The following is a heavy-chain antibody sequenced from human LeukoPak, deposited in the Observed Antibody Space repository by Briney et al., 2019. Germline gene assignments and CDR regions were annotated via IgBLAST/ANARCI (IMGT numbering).Heavy chain of an antibody. D-gene: IGHD1-14*01. CDR1: GLTFSTSG. CDR2: IGPTGSDR. Sequence: GGSLRLSCTASGLTFSTSGYNWVRQAPGKGLEWVASIGPTGSDRYHADSIKGRFTISRDSANNFLYLQMNSLRAEDTAVYYCATETNGRHYDYWGQGTLLTVSS. V-gene: IGHV3-21*06. CDR3: ATETNGRHYDY. J-gene: IGHJ4*02.